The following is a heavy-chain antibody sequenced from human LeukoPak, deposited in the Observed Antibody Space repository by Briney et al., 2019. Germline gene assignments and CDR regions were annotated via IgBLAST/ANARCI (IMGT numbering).Heavy chain of an antibody. CDR2: ISYDGSKK. CDR3: AHVHADHVGY. D-gene: IGHD6-6*01. Sequence: GRSLRLSCAASGFTFSRYGMHCVRQAPGKGLEWVAVISYDGSKKYYADSVKGRFTISRDNLKNTLYLQMNSLRAEDTAVYYCAHVHADHVGYWVQGTLVSVSS. J-gene: IGHJ4*02. V-gene: IGHV3-30*03. CDR1: GFTFSRYG.